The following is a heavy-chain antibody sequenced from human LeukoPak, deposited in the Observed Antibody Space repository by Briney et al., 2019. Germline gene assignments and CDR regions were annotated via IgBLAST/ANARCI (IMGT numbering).Heavy chain of an antibody. D-gene: IGHD3-3*01. CDR1: GGSISYSSHY. CDR3: ASRSSIWSGYQDTLYYFDS. CDR2: IHYSGST. J-gene: IGHJ4*02. V-gene: IGHV4-39*07. Sequence: SETLSLTCTVSGGSISYSSHYWGWIRQPPGKGLEWIGSIHYSGSTNYNPSLKSRVTISVDTSKNQFSLKLSSVTAADTAVYYCASRSSIWSGYQDTLYYFDSWGQGTLVTVSS.